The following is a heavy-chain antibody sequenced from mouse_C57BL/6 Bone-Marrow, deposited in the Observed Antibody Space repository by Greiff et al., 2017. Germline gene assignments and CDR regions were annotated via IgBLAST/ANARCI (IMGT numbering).Heavy chain of an antibody. CDR1: GYTFTDYY. CDR3: ARLTITTVVAPNYFDY. Sequence: DVQLQESGPVLVKPGASVKMSCKASGYTFTDYYMNWVKQSHGKSLEWIGVINPYNGGTSYNQKFKGKATLTVDKSSSTAYMELNSLTSEDSAVYYCARLTITTVVAPNYFDYWGQGTTLTVSS. D-gene: IGHD1-1*01. V-gene: IGHV1-19*01. J-gene: IGHJ2*01. CDR2: INPYNGGT.